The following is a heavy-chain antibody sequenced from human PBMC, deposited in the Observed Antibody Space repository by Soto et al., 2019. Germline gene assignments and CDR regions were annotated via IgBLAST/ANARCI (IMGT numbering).Heavy chain of an antibody. D-gene: IGHD3-22*01. CDR1: VDSVSANSDG. V-gene: IGHV6-1*01. Sequence: SQTLSLTCAISVDSVSANSDGWHWIRQSPSRVLGWLGRTYYRSRWYNDYALSLKSRITIDPDASKNQFSLQLTYVTPDDTAVYYCVRGAPMRVVANRLGYDGFDVCGQGTMVT. CDR3: VRGAPMRVVANRLGYDGFDV. J-gene: IGHJ3*01. CDR2: TYYRSRWYN.